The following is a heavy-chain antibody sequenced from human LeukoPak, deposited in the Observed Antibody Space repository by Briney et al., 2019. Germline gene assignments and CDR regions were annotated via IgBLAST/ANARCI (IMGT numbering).Heavy chain of an antibody. D-gene: IGHD6-19*01. CDR2: INAGNGNT. CDR1: GYTFTSYA. J-gene: IGHJ5*02. V-gene: IGHV1-3*01. CDR3: ARDRSGPAGSIAVARWFDP. Sequence: GASVKVSCKASGYTFTSYAMHWVRQAPGQRLEWMGWINAGNGNTKYSQKFQGRVTITRDTSASTAYMELSSLRSEDTAMYYCARDRSGPAGSIAVARWFDPWGQGTLVTVSS.